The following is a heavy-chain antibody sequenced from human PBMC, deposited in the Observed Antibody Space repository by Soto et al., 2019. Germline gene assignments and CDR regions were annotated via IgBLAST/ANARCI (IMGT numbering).Heavy chain of an antibody. Sequence: QVHLEESGGGVVQPGGSLRLSCAGSGFDFSGYTIHWVRQAPGKGLEWVAVISYDGSDKYYADSVKGRFTISRDNAKKTLYLQMNSLRIEDRAVYYCARVDCSTTTCYYYGFDVWGQGTTVTVSS. J-gene: IGHJ6*02. CDR1: GFDFSGYT. CDR3: ARVDCSTTTCYYYGFDV. D-gene: IGHD2-2*01. V-gene: IGHV3-30-3*01. CDR2: ISYDGSDK.